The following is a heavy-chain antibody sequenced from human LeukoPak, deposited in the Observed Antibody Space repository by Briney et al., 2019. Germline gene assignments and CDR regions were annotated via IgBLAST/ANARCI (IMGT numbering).Heavy chain of an antibody. Sequence: GGSLRLSCAASGFTFSSYSMNWVRQAPGKGLEWVSPISSSSSYIYYADSVKGRLTISRDNAKNSLYLQMNSLRAEDTAVYYCARGVHDSSGYYSLYWYYYMDVWGKGTTVTVSS. CDR2: ISSSSSYI. V-gene: IGHV3-21*01. J-gene: IGHJ6*03. CDR3: ARGVHDSSGYYSLYWYYYMDV. D-gene: IGHD3-22*01. CDR1: GFTFSSYS.